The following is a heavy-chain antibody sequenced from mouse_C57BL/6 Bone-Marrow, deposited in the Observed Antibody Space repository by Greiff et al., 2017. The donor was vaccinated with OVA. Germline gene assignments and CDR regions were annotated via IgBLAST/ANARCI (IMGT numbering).Heavy chain of an antibody. CDR1: GYSITSGYD. J-gene: IGHJ2*01. CDR2: ISYSGST. CDR3: ARELRFYYFDY. D-gene: IGHD1-1*01. V-gene: IGHV3-1*01. Sequence: EVKLMESGPGMVKPSQSLSLTCTVTGYSITSGYDWHWIRHFPGNKLEWMGYISYSGSTNYNPSLKSRISITHDTSKNHFFLKLNSLTTEDTATYYCARELRFYYFDYWGQGTTLTVSS.